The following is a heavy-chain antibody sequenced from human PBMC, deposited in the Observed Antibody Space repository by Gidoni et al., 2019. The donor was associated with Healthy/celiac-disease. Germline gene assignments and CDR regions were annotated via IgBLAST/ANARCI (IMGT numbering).Heavy chain of an antibody. CDR2: IIPILGIA. CDR3: AANSGGFN. CDR1: GGTFSSYA. D-gene: IGHD2-15*01. V-gene: IGHV1-69*04. Sequence: QAQLVQSGDEVKKPGSSVKVSCKASGGTFSSYAISWMRQAPGQGLEWMGRIIPILGIANYAQKFQGRVTITADKSPRTAYMELSSLRSEDTAVYYCAANSGGFNWGQGTLVTVSS. J-gene: IGHJ4*02.